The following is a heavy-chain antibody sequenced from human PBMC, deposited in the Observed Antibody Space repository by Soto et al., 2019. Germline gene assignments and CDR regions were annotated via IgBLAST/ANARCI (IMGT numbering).Heavy chain of an antibody. V-gene: IGHV5-51*01. Sequence: ESLKISCKGSGYSFSNYWIGWVRQLPGKGLEWMGIIYPGDSDTKYSPSFQGQVTISADKSISTVYLQWSSLKASDTAMYYCARHIVDTSMTASFNYWGQGTQVTVSS. CDR1: GYSFSNYW. D-gene: IGHD5-18*01. J-gene: IGHJ4*02. CDR3: ARHIVDTSMTASFNY. CDR2: IYPGDSDT.